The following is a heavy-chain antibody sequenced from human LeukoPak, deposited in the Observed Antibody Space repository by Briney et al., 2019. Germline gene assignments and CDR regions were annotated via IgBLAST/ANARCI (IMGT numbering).Heavy chain of an antibody. D-gene: IGHD6-13*01. CDR3: AKYSSSSNYYYGMDV. Sequence: GGSLRLSCAASGFTFSNYGMHWVRQAPGKGLNWVAVVSDDGSHKQYADSVKGRFTVSRDNSEKTLYLQMNSLRAEDTAVYYCAKYSSSSNYYYGMDVWGQGTTVTVSS. CDR2: VSDDGSHK. CDR1: GFTFSNYG. V-gene: IGHV3-30*18. J-gene: IGHJ6*02.